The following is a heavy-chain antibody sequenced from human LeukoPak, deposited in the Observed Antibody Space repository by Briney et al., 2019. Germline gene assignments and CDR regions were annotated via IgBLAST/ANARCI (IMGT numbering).Heavy chain of an antibody. CDR1: GGSISSYY. CDR2: IYHSGST. D-gene: IGHD4-23*01. CDR3: ARSLYGGNSVDY. Sequence: SETLSLTCTVSGGSISSYYWSWIRQPPGKGLEWIGYIYHSGSTYYNPSLKSQVTISVDRSKNQFSLKLSSVTAADTAVYYCARSLYGGNSVDYWGLGTLVTVSS. J-gene: IGHJ4*02. V-gene: IGHV4-59*12.